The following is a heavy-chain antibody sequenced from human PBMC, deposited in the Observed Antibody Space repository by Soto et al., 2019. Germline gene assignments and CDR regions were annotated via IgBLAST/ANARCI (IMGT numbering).Heavy chain of an antibody. J-gene: IGHJ4*02. CDR2: IYSGGST. CDR1: GLTVSRTQ. D-gene: IGHD6-6*01. Sequence: EVQLVEAGGGLIQPGGSLRLSCAVSGLTVSRTQMSWVRQAPGKGLQWVSVIYSGGSTYYANAVKGRFTISRDISENTVYLESDKLTVDDTAVYYCARAREPEYSSSIFFDYWGRGTLVTVSS. CDR3: ARAREPEYSSSIFFDY. V-gene: IGHV3-53*01.